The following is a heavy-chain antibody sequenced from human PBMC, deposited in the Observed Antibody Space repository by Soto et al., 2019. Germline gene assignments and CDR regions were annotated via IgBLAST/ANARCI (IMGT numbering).Heavy chain of an antibody. CDR1: GYSFTHYW. CDR3: LGGYDFDY. D-gene: IGHD5-12*01. Sequence: GESLKLSCKGSGYSFTHYWMGWVRQMPGKGLEWMGIIYPGDSDTRYNPSFQGQVTISADKSISTAYLQWSSLKASDTAMYYCLGGYDFDYWGQGTLVTVSS. J-gene: IGHJ4*02. CDR2: IYPGDSDT. V-gene: IGHV5-51*01.